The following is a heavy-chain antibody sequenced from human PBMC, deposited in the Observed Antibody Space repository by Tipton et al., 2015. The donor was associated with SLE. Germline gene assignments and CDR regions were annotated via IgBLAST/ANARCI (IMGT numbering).Heavy chain of an antibody. V-gene: IGHV4-61*02. CDR2: IYTTGST. CDR1: GGSVSSKNYF. CDR3: ARAGGDYSHYDYMDV. J-gene: IGHJ6*03. D-gene: IGHD2-21*02. Sequence: TLSLTCTVSGGSVSSKNYFWNWIRQPAGKPLEWIGRIYTTGSTNYNPSLKSRVTISVDTSKNQFSLKLSSVTAADTAVYYCARAGGDYSHYDYMDVWGKGTTVTVSS.